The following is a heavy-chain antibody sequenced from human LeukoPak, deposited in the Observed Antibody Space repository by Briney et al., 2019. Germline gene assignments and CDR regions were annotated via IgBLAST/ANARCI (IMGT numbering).Heavy chain of an antibody. Sequence: ASVKVSCKVSGYTLTELSMHWVRQAPGKGLEWMGGFDPEDGETIYAQKFQGRVTMTEDTPTDTAYMELSSLRSEDTAVYYCATIGNIYDSSGYYYFPVWGQGTLVTVSS. CDR3: ATIGNIYDSSGYYYFPV. J-gene: IGHJ4*02. CDR1: GYTLTELS. V-gene: IGHV1-24*01. CDR2: FDPEDGET. D-gene: IGHD3-22*01.